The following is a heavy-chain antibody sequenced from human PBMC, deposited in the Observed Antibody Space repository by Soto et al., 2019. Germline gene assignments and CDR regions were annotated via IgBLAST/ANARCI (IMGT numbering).Heavy chain of an antibody. Sequence: PSETLSLTCTVSGGSISSYYWSWIRQPAGKGLEWIGRIYTSGSTNYNPSLKSRVTMSVDTSKSQFSLKLSSVTAADTAVYYCARFGGYCSSTSCYSDWFDPWGQGTLVTVSS. CDR1: GGSISSYY. D-gene: IGHD2-2*02. CDR2: IYTSGST. CDR3: ARFGGYCSSTSCYSDWFDP. V-gene: IGHV4-4*07. J-gene: IGHJ5*02.